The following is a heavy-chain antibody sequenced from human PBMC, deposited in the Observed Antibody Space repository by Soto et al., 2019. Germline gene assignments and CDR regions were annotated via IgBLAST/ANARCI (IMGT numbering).Heavy chain of an antibody. D-gene: IGHD2-8*01. Sequence: PSDTLSLTCTVSGGSISSSSYYWGWIRQPPGKGLEWIGSMYYTGSTYYNPSLKSRVTISKGTSKNLFSLKLSSVTAADTAVYYCARLYPYYYGMDVWGQGTTVTVSS. CDR1: GGSISSSSYY. J-gene: IGHJ6*02. V-gene: IGHV4-39*02. CDR2: MYYTGST. CDR3: ARLYPYYYGMDV.